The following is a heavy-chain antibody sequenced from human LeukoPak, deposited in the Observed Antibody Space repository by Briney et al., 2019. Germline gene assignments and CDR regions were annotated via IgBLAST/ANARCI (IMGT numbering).Heavy chain of an antibody. D-gene: IGHD4-17*01. CDR1: GGSISSYY. CDR2: IYYSGST. J-gene: IGHJ4*02. CDR3: ARHYGLLSLDY. Sequence: SEALSLTCTVSGGSISSYYWSWIRQPPGKGLEWIGYIYYSGSTNYNPSLKSRVTISVDTSKNQFSLKLSSVTAADTAVYYCARHYGLLSLDYWGQGTLVTVSS. V-gene: IGHV4-59*01.